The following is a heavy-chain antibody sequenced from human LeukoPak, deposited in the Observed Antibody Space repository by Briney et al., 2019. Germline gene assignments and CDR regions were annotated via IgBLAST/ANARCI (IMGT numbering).Heavy chain of an antibody. Sequence: PSETLSLTCTVSGASISSTIYYWGWIRQPPGKELEWIGSVFYSENTYYNPSLKSRVTISVDTSKNQFSLNLNSVTAADTAVYFCASGPWVTPFDYWGQGTLVPVSS. CDR2: VFYSENT. CDR3: ASGPWVTPFDY. CDR1: GASISSTIYY. J-gene: IGHJ4*02. D-gene: IGHD2-21*02. V-gene: IGHV4-39*07.